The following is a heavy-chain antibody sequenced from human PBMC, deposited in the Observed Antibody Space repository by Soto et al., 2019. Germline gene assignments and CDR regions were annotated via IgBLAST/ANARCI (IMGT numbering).Heavy chain of an antibody. CDR3: VRQGSY. CDR2: ISYTGDT. Sequence: SETLSLTCTVSGDSVSSDNYFWTWIRQPPGKGLEWIAYISYTGDTNYNPSLKSRVTISADPSKNQVSLTLTSVTAADTAVYYCVRQGSYWGQGALVTVSS. J-gene: IGHJ4*02. V-gene: IGHV4-61*01. CDR1: GDSVSSDNYF.